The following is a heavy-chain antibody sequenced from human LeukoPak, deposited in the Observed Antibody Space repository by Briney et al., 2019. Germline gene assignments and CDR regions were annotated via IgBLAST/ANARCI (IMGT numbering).Heavy chain of an antibody. J-gene: IGHJ4*02. CDR3: ARVDSRRRYFDY. D-gene: IGHD6-13*01. V-gene: IGHV4-59*01. CDR1: GGSISSYY. CDR2: IYYSGST. Sequence: SETLSLTCTVSGGSISSYYWSWIRQPPGKGLEWIGYIYYSGSTNYNPSLKSRVTISVDTSKNQFSLKLSSVTAADTAVYYCARVDSRRRYFDYWGQGTLVTVSS.